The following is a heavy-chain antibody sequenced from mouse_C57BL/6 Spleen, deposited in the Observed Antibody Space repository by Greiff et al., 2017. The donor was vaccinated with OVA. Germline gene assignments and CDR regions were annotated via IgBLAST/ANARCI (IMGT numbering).Heavy chain of an antibody. Sequence: QVQLQQSGAELVRPGASVTLSCKASGYTFTDYEMHWVQQTPVHGLEWIGAIDPETGGTAYNQKFKGKAILTADKSSSTAYLELRSLTSEDSAVYYCTSFSSSYWYCDVWGTGTTVTVSS. V-gene: IGHV1-15*01. CDR2: IDPETGGT. CDR3: TSFSSSYWYCDV. J-gene: IGHJ1*03. D-gene: IGHD1-1*01. CDR1: GYTFTDYE.